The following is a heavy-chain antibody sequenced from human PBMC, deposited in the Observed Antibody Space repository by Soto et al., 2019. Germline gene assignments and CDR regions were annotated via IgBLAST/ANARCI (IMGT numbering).Heavy chain of an antibody. V-gene: IGHV3-23*01. CDR1: GFTFSSYA. CDR3: AKLAMVVITIYYFDY. D-gene: IGHD3-22*01. Sequence: GGSLRLSCAASGFTFSSYAMSWVRQAPGKGLEWVSATSGSGGSTYYADSVKGRFTISRDNSKNTLYLQMNSLRAEDTAVYYCAKLAMVVITIYYFDYWGQGTLVTVSS. CDR2: TSGSGGST. J-gene: IGHJ4*02.